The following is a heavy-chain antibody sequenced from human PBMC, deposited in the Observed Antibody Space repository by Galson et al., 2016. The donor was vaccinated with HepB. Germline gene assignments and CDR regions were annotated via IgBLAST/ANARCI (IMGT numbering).Heavy chain of an antibody. D-gene: IGHD6-6*01. J-gene: IGHJ4*02. CDR3: ARESAAIAALDF. V-gene: IGHV4-4*07. CDR2: IYFTGDA. Sequence: SETLSLTCTVSGGSMNGYFWNWIRQSAGKGLEWIGRIYFTGDANYNPSLKSRVTMSVDMSKNQFSLRLTSVTAADTAVYFCARESAAIAALDFWGQGTPVTVSS. CDR1: GGSMNGYF.